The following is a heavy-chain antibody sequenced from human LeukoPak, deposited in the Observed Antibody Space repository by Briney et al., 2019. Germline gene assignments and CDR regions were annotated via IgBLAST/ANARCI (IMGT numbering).Heavy chain of an antibody. V-gene: IGHV3-23*01. CDR3: AKDRSQFQFDY. Sequence: GGSLRLSCAASGFTFSKFPMGWVRQAPGRGLEWVSAISASGDVTFYADSLRGRFTISRDNSKNTLYLQMNSLRAEDTAVYYCAKDRSQFQFDYWGQGTLVTVSS. CDR1: GFTFSKFP. J-gene: IGHJ4*02. CDR2: ISASGDVT.